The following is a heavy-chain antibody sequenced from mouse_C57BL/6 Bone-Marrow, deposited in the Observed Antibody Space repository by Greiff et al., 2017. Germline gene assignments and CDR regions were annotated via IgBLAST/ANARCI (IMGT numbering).Heavy chain of an antibody. J-gene: IGHJ1*03. CDR3: ARSGYYGSSYGRYFDV. CDR1: GYAFSSSW. V-gene: IGHV1-82*01. CDR2: IYPGDGDT. D-gene: IGHD1-1*01. Sequence: QVQLQQSGPELVKPGASVKISCKASGYAFSSSWMNWVKQRPGKGLEWIGRIYPGDGDTNYNGKFKGKATLTADKSSSTAYMQLSSLTSEDSAVYFCARSGYYGSSYGRYFDVWGTGTTGTVSS.